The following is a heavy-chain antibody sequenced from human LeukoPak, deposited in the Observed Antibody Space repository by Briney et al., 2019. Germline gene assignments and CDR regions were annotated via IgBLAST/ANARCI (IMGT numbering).Heavy chain of an antibody. V-gene: IGHV4-59*11. J-gene: IGHJ4*02. D-gene: IGHD3-22*01. CDR3: ARGYYDNSGYSNPFDY. CDR1: GGSITSLY. CDR2: VHHSGST. Sequence: SETLSLTCTVSGGSITSLYWSWLRQSPGKGLERIGYVHHSGSTNYNPSLKSRVTISIDTSKNQFSLKLSPVTAADTAVYYCARGYYDNSGYSNPFDYWGQGTLVTVSS.